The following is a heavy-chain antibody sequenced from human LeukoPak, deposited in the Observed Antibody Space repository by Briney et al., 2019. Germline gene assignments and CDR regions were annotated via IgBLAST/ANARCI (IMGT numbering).Heavy chain of an antibody. J-gene: IGHJ4*02. CDR1: GGSISSGGYS. Sequence: SETLSLTCAVSGGSISSGGYSWSWIRQPPGKGLEWIGYIYHSGSTYYNPSLKSRVTISVDRSKNQFSLKLSSVTAADTAVYYCAREGYYDSSGPPDYWGQGTLVTVSS. CDR3: AREGYYDSSGPPDY. V-gene: IGHV4-30-2*01. CDR2: IYHSGST. D-gene: IGHD3-22*01.